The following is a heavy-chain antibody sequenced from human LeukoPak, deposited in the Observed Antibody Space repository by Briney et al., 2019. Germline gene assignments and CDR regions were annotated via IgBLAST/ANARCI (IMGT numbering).Heavy chain of an antibody. CDR2: IILIFGTA. CDR1: GGSLCSYA. D-gene: IGHD3-22*01. CDR3: ARDKGEYSYDSSGYRDAFDI. Sequence: SVTVSRKDSGGSLCSYAISRVRQAPGQGLEWVGGIILIFGTANYAKKFHGGVTFPAGESTSTAYMELSSLRSEDTPVYYCARDKGEYSYDSSGYRDAFDIWGQGTMVTVS. J-gene: IGHJ3*02. V-gene: IGHV1-69*13.